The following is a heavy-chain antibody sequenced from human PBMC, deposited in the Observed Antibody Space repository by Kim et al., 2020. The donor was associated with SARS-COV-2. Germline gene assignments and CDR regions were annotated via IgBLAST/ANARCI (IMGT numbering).Heavy chain of an antibody. Sequence: GGSLRLSCAASGFTFSSYGMHWVRQAPGKGLEWVAVIWYDGSNKYYADSVKGRFTISRDNSKNTLYLQMNSLRAEDTAVYYCARGDSSRIYYYYYYGMDVWGQGAKVTVSS. J-gene: IGHJ6*02. CDR1: GFTFSSYG. V-gene: IGHV3-33*01. CDR3: ARGDSSRIYYYYYYGMDV. CDR2: IWYDGSNK. D-gene: IGHD6-13*01.